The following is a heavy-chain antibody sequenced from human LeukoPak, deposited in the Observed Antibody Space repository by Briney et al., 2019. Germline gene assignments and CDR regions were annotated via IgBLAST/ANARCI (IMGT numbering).Heavy chain of an antibody. CDR3: ARDKYGDPYYFDY. J-gene: IGHJ4*02. CDR1: GTSISNYY. D-gene: IGHD4-17*01. V-gene: IGHV4-59*01. CDR2: IYYSRST. Sequence: SETLSLTCTVSGTSISNYYWSWIRQPPGKGLEWIGYIYYSRSTNYNPSLKSRVTISVDTSKNQFSLKLSPVTAADTAVYYCARDKYGDPYYFDYWGQGTLVTVSS.